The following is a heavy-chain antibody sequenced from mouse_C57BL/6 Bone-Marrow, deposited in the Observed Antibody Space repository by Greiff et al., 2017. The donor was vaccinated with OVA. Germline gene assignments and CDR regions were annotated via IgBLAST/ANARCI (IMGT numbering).Heavy chain of an antibody. CDR3: ARELGWIPFDY. D-gene: IGHD4-1*01. J-gene: IGHJ2*01. Sequence: EVKLVESGGGLVKPGGSLKLSCAASGFTFSSYAMSWVRQTPEKRLEWVATISDGGSYTYYPDNVKGRFTISRDNAKNNLYLQMSHLKSEDTAMYYCARELGWIPFDYWGQGTTLTVSS. V-gene: IGHV5-4*01. CDR1: GFTFSSYA. CDR2: ISDGGSYT.